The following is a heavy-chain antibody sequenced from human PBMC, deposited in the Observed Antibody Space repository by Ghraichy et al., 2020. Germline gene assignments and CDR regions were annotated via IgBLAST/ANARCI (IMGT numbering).Heavy chain of an antibody. D-gene: IGHD5-18*01. Sequence: ASVKVSCKASGYTFTSYGISWVRQAPGQGLEWMGWISAYNGNTNYAQKLQGRVTMTTDTSTSTAYMELRSLRSDETAVYYCARDRSYSYGPSLSGMDVWGHGTTVTVSS. CDR2: ISAYNGNT. CDR3: ARDRSYSYGPSLSGMDV. J-gene: IGHJ6*02. CDR1: GYTFTSYG. V-gene: IGHV1-18*04.